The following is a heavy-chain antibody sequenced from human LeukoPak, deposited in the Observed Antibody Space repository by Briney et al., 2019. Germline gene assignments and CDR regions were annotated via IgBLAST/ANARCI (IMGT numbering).Heavy chain of an antibody. CDR3: ARVTGTTAGDH. D-gene: IGHD1-1*01. V-gene: IGHV3-21*01. CDR1: GFSFSSYS. CDR2: ISSGSTSI. J-gene: IGHJ5*02. Sequence: PGGSLRVSCAASGFSFSSYSMDWVRQAPGKGLEWVSSISSGSTSIYYADSVKGRFTISRDNAKNSLYLQMNSLRAEDTAVCYCARVTGTTAGDHWGQGTLVSVSS.